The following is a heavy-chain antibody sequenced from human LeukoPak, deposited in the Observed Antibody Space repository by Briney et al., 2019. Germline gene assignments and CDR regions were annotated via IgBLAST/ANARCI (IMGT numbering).Heavy chain of an antibody. Sequence: GGSLRLSCAASGFIFSNYAMSCVRRAPARGLEWVSSLRGEGETFYADSVKGQFNLSRDESRNTVYLHLNNLGVEDTAVYYCAKASWVSSADAVLWGQGTLVTVSS. CDR2: LRGEGET. CDR3: AKASWVSSADAVL. V-gene: IGHV3-23*01. J-gene: IGHJ4*02. CDR1: GFIFSNYA. D-gene: IGHD3-16*01.